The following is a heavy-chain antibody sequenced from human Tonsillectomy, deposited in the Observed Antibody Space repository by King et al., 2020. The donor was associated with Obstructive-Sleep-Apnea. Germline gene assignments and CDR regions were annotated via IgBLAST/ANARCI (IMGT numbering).Heavy chain of an antibody. V-gene: IGHV7-4-1*02. Sequence: VQLVESGSELKKPGASVKVSCKASGYTFTDYAMNWVRQAPGQGLEWMGWINTNTGNPTYAQGLTGRFVFSLDTSVSTAYLQISSLKAEDTAVYYCARETYGSGSYYNFDYWGQGTLVTVSS. CDR3: ARETYGSGSYYNFDY. CDR1: GYTFTDYA. D-gene: IGHD3-10*01. CDR2: INTNTGNP. J-gene: IGHJ4*02.